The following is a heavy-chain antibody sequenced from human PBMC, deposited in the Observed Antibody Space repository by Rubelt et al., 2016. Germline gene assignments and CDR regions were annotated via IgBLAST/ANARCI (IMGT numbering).Heavy chain of an antibody. CDR3: ASRTYSSSPFDP. Sequence: QLQLQESGPGLVKPSETLSLTCTVSGGSISSSYYWGWIRQPPGEGLEWIGSIYYSGSNYYSPSLKSRGTISVDTYKNQFSRKMRAVTAADTAVYYGASRTYSSSPFDPWGQGTLVTVSA. V-gene: IGHV4-39*01. J-gene: IGHJ5*02. D-gene: IGHD6-13*01. CDR2: IYYSGSN. CDR1: GGSISSSYY.